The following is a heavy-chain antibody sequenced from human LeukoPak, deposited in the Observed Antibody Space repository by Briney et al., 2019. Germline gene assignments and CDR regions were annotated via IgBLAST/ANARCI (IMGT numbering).Heavy chain of an antibody. D-gene: IGHD5-18*01. V-gene: IGHV4-39*01. Sequence: PSETLSLTCTVSGGSISSGTYSWGWIRQPPGKGLEWIGSISFSGNTYYSSSLRSRLTVSVDASKSQFSLKLSSVTATDTAVYYCARLGYSYGSDYWGQGTLVTVSS. CDR1: GGSISSGTYS. CDR3: ARLGYSYGSDY. CDR2: ISFSGNT. J-gene: IGHJ4*02.